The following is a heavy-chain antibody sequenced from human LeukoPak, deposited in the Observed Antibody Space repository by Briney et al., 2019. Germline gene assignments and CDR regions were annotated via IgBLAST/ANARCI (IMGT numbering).Heavy chain of an antibody. J-gene: IGHJ4*02. D-gene: IGHD4-17*01. CDR3: ARMTTGHDF. V-gene: IGHV4-34*12. Sequence: SETLSLTCAVSGTSFSSYYWSWIRQPPGKGLEWIGEVIQSGYNNDNPSLKSRVTISVDTSKNQLSLRLRSVTAADTGVYFCARMTTGHDFWGQGTLVTDPS. CDR2: VIQSGYN. CDR1: GTSFSSYY.